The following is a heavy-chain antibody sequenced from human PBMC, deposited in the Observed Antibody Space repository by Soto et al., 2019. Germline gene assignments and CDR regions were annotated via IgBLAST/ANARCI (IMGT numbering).Heavy chain of an antibody. D-gene: IGHD3-22*01. CDR3: ERDELRPALFYSLGFLLREYGH. CDR1: GFTFRSYA. V-gene: IGHV3-30-3*01. Sequence: PVESLRLSCAASGFTFRSYAMSWVRQAPGKGVEWVAVISYDGSNKYYADSVKGRFTISRDNSKNTVFLQIASLRVEDTAVYYCERDELRPALFYSLGFLLREYGHWGQGTLVTDSS. CDR2: ISYDGSNK. J-gene: IGHJ4*02.